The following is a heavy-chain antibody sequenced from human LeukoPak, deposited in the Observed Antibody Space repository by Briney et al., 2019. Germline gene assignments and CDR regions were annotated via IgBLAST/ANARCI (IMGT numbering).Heavy chain of an antibody. V-gene: IGHV5-51*01. Sequence: VESLKISCKGSRYSFTSYWIGWVRQMPGKGLEWMGIIYPGDSDTRYSPSFQGQVTISADKSISTAYLQWNSLKASDTAMYYCARFVGACSGGSCYSDYWGQGTLVTVSS. CDR2: IYPGDSDT. CDR1: RYSFTSYW. D-gene: IGHD2-15*01. CDR3: ARFVGACSGGSCYSDY. J-gene: IGHJ4*02.